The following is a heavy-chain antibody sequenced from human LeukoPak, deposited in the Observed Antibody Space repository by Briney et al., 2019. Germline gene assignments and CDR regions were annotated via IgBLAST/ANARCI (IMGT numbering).Heavy chain of an antibody. CDR3: AKIIDYCDSSGYHP. Sequence: GGSLRLSCAASGFTFDDYAMHWVRQAPGKGLEWVSGISWNSGSIGYADSVKGRFTISRDNAKNSLYLQMNSLRAEDTAVYYCAKIIDYCDSSGYHPWGQGTLVTVSS. J-gene: IGHJ4*02. V-gene: IGHV3-9*01. CDR2: ISWNSGSI. D-gene: IGHD3-22*01. CDR1: GFTFDDYA.